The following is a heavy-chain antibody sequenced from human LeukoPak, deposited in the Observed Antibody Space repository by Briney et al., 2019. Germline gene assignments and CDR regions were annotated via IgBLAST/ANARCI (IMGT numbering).Heavy chain of an antibody. Sequence: SVKVSCKASGGTFSSYAISWVRQAPGQGLEWIGGIIPIFGTANYAQKFQGRVTITADESTSTAYMELSSLRSEDTAVYYCARKGASSIAVAEWDWFDPWGQGTLVTVSS. J-gene: IGHJ5*02. CDR1: GGTFSSYA. CDR3: ARKGASSIAVAEWDWFDP. D-gene: IGHD6-19*01. V-gene: IGHV1-69*01. CDR2: IIPIFGTA.